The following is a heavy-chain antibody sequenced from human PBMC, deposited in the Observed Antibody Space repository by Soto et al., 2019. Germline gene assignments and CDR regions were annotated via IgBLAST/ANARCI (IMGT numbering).Heavy chain of an antibody. J-gene: IGHJ5*02. CDR3: ARELRLAAAGAEFDP. CDR2: INPSGGST. D-gene: IGHD6-13*01. V-gene: IGHV1-46*01. CDR1: GYTFTSYY. Sequence: QVQLVQSGAEVKKPGASVKVSCKASGYTFTSYYMHWVRQAPGQGLEWMGIINPSGGSTSYAQKFQGRVTMTRDTSTSTVYMELSSLRSEDTAVYYCARELRLAAAGAEFDPWGQGTLVTVSS.